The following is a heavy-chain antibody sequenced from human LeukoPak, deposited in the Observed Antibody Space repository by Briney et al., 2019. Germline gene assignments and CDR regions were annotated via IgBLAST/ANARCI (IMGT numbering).Heavy chain of an antibody. CDR1: GGSISSGSYY. Sequence: SETLSLTCTVSGGSISSGSYYWSWIRQPAGKGLEWIGRIYTSGSTNYNPSLKSRVTISVDTSKNQFSLKLSSVTAADTAVYYCARDLRSGYGSGSEYYYYYYMDVWGKGTTVTVSS. CDR2: IYTSGST. D-gene: IGHD3-10*01. CDR3: ARDLRSGYGSGSEYYYYYYMDV. V-gene: IGHV4-61*02. J-gene: IGHJ6*03.